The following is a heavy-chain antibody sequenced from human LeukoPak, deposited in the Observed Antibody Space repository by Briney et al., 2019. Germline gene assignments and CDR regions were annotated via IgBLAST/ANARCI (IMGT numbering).Heavy chain of an antibody. D-gene: IGHD3-3*01. CDR2: IYPGDSDT. J-gene: IGHJ3*02. CDR3: ARLLRRWLTSNGAFDI. V-gene: IGHV5-51*01. CDR1: GYSFTSYW. Sequence: GESLKISCKGSGYSFTSYWIGWVRQMPGKGLEWMGIIYPGDSDTRYSPSFQGQVTISADKSISTAYLQWSSLKASDTAMYYCARLLRRWLTSNGAFDIWGQGTMVTVSS.